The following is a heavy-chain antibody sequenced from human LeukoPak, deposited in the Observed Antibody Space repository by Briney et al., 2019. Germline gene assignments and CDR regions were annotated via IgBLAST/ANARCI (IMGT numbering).Heavy chain of an antibody. J-gene: IGHJ6*04. CDR3: AELGITMIGGV. D-gene: IGHD3-10*02. Sequence: GGSLRLSCAASGFTFSSYEMNWVRQAPGKGLEWVSYISSSGSTIYYADSVKGRFTISRDNAKNSLYLQMNSLRAEDAAVYYCAELGITMIGGVWGKRTTVTISS. CDR1: GFTFSSYE. V-gene: IGHV3-48*03. CDR2: ISSSGSTI.